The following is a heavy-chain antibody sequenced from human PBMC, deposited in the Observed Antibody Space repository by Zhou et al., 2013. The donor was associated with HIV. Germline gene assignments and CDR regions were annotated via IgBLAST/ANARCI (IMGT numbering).Heavy chain of an antibody. J-gene: IGHJ4*02. CDR3: DLYDSSLPGDY. V-gene: IGHV1-69*05. CDR2: IIPIFVTS. Sequence: QVQLVQSGAEVKKPGSSVKVSCKAFGGTFNNFGISWVRQAPGQGLEWMGGIIPIFVTSDYAPKFQDRITITTDESTTTAYMELSSLRSEDTAVYYCDLYDSSLPGDYWGQGTLVTVSS. D-gene: IGHD3-22*01. CDR1: GGTFNNFG.